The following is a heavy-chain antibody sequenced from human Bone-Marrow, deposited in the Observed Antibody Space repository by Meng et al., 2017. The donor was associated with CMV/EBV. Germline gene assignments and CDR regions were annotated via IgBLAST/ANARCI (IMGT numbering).Heavy chain of an antibody. Sequence: GGSLRLSCAASGFTFSSRWMHWVRQAPGKGLEWVAFIRYDGGYKYYADSVKGRFTISRDNSKNTLYLQMSSLRAEDTAVYYCAKDAGGAFDYWGQGTLVTVSS. D-gene: IGHD3-10*01. J-gene: IGHJ4*02. V-gene: IGHV3-30*02. CDR3: AKDAGGAFDY. CDR1: GFTFSSRW. CDR2: IRYDGGYK.